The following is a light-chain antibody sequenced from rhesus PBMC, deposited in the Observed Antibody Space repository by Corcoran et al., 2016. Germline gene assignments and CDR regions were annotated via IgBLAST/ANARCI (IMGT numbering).Light chain of an antibody. Sequence: DIQMTQSPSSLSASVGDTVTITCRASQSISSWLAWYQQKPGKAPKLLIYKASTWQSGVPPRFSGRGSCTDFHLTISSLQSGDCATYCCQQYNSSPYSFGQGTNGEIK. CDR3: QQYNSSPYS. CDR1: QSISSW. CDR2: KAS. J-gene: IGKJ2*01. V-gene: IGKV1-22*01.